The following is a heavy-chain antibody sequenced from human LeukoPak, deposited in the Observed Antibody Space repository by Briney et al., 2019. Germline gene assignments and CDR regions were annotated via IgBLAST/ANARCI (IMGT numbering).Heavy chain of an antibody. V-gene: IGHV4-61*02. CDR2: IYTSGST. CDR1: GGSISSGSYY. J-gene: IGHJ6*03. Sequence: SETLSLTCTVSGGSISSGSYYWSWIRQPAGKGLEWIGRIYTSGSTNYNPSLKSRVTISVDTSKNQFSLKLSSVTAADTAVYYCARVADYVWGSYSLGYMDVWGKGTTVTISS. CDR3: ARVADYVWGSYSLGYMDV. D-gene: IGHD3-16*01.